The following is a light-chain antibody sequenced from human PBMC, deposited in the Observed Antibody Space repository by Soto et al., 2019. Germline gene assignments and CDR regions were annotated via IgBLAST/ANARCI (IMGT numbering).Light chain of an antibody. CDR1: EDISTW. V-gene: IGKV1-12*01. CDR2: AAS. Sequence: DIQMTQSPSSVSASVGDRVTITCRSSEDISTWLAWYQQKPGKAPKLLIYAASSLQSGVPSRFSGSGSGTDFTLTISSLQPEDFATYYCQRADSFPLITFGQGTRLEIK. CDR3: QRADSFPLIT. J-gene: IGKJ5*01.